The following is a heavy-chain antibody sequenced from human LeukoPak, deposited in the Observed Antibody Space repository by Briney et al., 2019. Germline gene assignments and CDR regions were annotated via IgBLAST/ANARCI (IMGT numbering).Heavy chain of an antibody. V-gene: IGHV4-59*08. Sequence: SETLSLTCTVSGASISNYYWSWIRQPPGKGLEWIGYIHYTGSTNYNPSLKSRVTISVDTSKNQFSLRLSSVTAADTGVYYCARHVARLLGPDFDYWGQGALVTVSS. CDR2: IHYTGST. CDR3: ARHVARLLGPDFDY. CDR1: GASISNYY. D-gene: IGHD3-3*01. J-gene: IGHJ4*02.